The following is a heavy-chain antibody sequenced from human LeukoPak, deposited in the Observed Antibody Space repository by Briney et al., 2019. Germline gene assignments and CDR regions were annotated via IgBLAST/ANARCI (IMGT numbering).Heavy chain of an antibody. CDR1: GASISSGGYY. J-gene: IGHJ6*02. V-gene: IGHV4-31*03. CDR2: ISYTGST. CDR3: ARGKGYYYDSSGYYRYYYYYYGMDV. Sequence: SETLSLTCTVSGASISSGGYYWTWIRQHPGKGLEWIGYISYTGSTYYNPSLKSRITISIDTSKSQFSLRLSSVTAADTAVYYCARGKGYYYDSSGYYRYYYYYYGMDVWGQGTTVTVSS. D-gene: IGHD3-22*01.